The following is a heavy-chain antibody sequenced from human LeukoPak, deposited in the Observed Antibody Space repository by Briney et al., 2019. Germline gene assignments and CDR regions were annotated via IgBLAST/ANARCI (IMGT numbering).Heavy chain of an antibody. D-gene: IGHD1-26*01. CDR2: TYYRSKWYN. V-gene: IGHV6-1*01. J-gene: IGHJ4*02. CDR3: ARARGSGSRYYFDY. Sequence: SQTLSHTCALSGDSVSSNSAASNCIRQSPSRGLESLVWTYYRSKWYNDYAVSVKSRIPINPDTSKNQFSLQLNSVTPEDTAVYFCARARGSGSRYYFDYWGQGTLVTVSS. CDR1: GDSVSSNSAA.